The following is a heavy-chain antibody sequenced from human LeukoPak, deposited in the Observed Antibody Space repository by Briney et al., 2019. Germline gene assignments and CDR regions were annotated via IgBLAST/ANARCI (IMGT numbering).Heavy chain of an antibody. Sequence: ASVKVSCKASGYTFTGYGISWVRQAPGQGLEWMGWISAYNGNTNYAQKLQGRVTMTTDASTSTAYMELRSLRSDDTAVYYCARDMAVGDTAMGPWGQGTLVTVSS. CDR1: GYTFTGYG. CDR3: ARDMAVGDTAMGP. V-gene: IGHV1-18*01. CDR2: ISAYNGNT. D-gene: IGHD5-18*01. J-gene: IGHJ5*02.